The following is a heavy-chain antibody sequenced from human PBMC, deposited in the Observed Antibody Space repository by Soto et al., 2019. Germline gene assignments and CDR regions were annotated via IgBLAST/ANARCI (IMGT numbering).Heavy chain of an antibody. CDR2: IKSKTDGGTT. Sequence: GGSLRLSCAASGFTFSNAWMSWVRQAPGKGLEWVGRIKSKTDGGTTDYAAPVKGRFTISRDDSKNTLYLQMNSLKTEDTAVDYCTTEAASQTYNYYYGMDVWGQGTTVTVSS. V-gene: IGHV3-15*01. CDR3: TTEAASQTYNYYYGMDV. J-gene: IGHJ6*02. CDR1: GFTFSNAW.